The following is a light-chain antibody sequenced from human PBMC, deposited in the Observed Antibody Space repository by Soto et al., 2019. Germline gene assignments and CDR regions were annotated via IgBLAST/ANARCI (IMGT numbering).Light chain of an antibody. CDR1: QDISKW. J-gene: IGKJ2*01. Sequence: DIQMTQSPSSVSAPVGDRVPISCRASQDISKWLAWFQQKPGKAPKLLISAASTLQSGVPSRFSGSGSGTEFTLTIQSLQPDDIGTYYCQQASSFPHTFGQGTQVEIK. CDR3: QQASSFPHT. V-gene: IGKV1-12*01. CDR2: AAS.